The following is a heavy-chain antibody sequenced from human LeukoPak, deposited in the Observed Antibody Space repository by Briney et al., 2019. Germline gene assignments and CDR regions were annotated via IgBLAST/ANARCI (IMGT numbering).Heavy chain of an antibody. CDR1: GGTFNSYG. CDR2: ISAYSGHT. V-gene: IGHV1-18*01. J-gene: IGHJ5*02. CDR3: ARDNHSGSWSWFDP. D-gene: IGHD6-13*01. Sequence: ASVKVSCKASGGTFNSYGISWVRQAPGQGPEWMGWISAYSGHTNYAQKLQGRVTMTTDTSTSTAYMELRSLRSDDTAVYYCARDNHSGSWSWFDPWGQGTLVSVSA.